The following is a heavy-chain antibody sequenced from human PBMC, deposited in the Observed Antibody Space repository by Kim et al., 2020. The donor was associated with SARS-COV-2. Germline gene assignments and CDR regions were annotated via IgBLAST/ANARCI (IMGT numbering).Heavy chain of an antibody. Sequence: GGSLRLSCAASGFTFSSYGMHWVRQAPGKGLEWVAVIWYDGSNKYYADSVKGRFTISRDNSKNTLYLQMNSLRAEDTAVYYCARDLYSGTNWFDPWGQGTLVTVSS. CDR1: GFTFSSYG. CDR3: ARDLYSGTNWFDP. D-gene: IGHD1-26*01. CDR2: IWYDGSNK. V-gene: IGHV3-33*01. J-gene: IGHJ5*02.